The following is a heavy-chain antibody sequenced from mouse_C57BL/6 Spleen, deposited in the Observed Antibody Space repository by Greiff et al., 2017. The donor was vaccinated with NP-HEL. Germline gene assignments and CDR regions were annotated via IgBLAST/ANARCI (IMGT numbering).Heavy chain of an antibody. V-gene: IGHV1-82*01. CDR3: ARYDPTVGWYFDV. CDR1: GYAFSSSW. CDR2: IYPGDGDT. Sequence: QVQLQQSGPELVKPGASVKISCKASGYAFSSSWMNWVKQWPGKGLEWIGRIYPGDGDTNYNGKFKGKATLTADKSSSTAYMQLSSLTSEDSAVYFCARYDPTVGWYFDVWGTGTTVTVSS. J-gene: IGHJ1*03. D-gene: IGHD1-1*01.